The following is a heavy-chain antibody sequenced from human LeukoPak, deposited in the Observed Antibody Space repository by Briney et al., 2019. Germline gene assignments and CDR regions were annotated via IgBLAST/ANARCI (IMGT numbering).Heavy chain of an antibody. CDR1: GYTFTSYD. V-gene: IGHV1-8*01. D-gene: IGHD5-18*01. CDR2: MNPNSGNT. CDR3: ARAITNYGYIFDY. J-gene: IGHJ4*02. Sequence: ASVKVSCKASGYTFTSYDINWVRQATGQGLEWMGWMNPNSGNTGYAQKFQGRVTMTRDTSISTAYMELSSLRSEDTAVYYCARAITNYGYIFDYWGQGTLVTVSS.